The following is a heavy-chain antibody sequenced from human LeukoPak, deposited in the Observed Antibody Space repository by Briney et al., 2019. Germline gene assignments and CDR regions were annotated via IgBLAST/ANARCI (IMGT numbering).Heavy chain of an antibody. CDR2: IRYDGSNK. Sequence: PGGSLRLSCEASGFTFSSYWMHWVRQAPGKGLEWVAFIRYDGSNKYYADSVKGRFTISRDNSKNTLYLQMNSLRAEDTAVYYCARSVVAATETFDYWGQGTLVTVSS. CDR3: ARSVVAATETFDY. V-gene: IGHV3-30*02. D-gene: IGHD2-15*01. J-gene: IGHJ4*02. CDR1: GFTFSSYW.